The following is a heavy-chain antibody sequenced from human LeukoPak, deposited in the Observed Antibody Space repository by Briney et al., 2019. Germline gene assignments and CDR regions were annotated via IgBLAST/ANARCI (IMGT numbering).Heavy chain of an antibody. V-gene: IGHV1-69*13. CDR1: GGTFSSYA. CDR2: IIPIFGTA. D-gene: IGHD5-12*01. J-gene: IGHJ4*02. CDR3: ATSRGYDGRFDY. Sequence: ASVKVSCKASGGTFSSYAISWVRQAPGQGLEWMGGIIPIFGTANYAQKFQGRATITADESTSTAYMELSSLRSEDTAVYYCATSRGYDGRFDYWGQGTLVTVSS.